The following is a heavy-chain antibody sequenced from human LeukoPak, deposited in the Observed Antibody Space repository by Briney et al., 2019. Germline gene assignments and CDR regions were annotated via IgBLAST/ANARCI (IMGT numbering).Heavy chain of an antibody. J-gene: IGHJ4*02. Sequence: GASVNVSCKASGGTFSSYAISWVRQAPGQGREWMGRIIPILGIANYAQKFQGRVTITADKSTSTAYMELSSLRSEGTAVYYCASASPPKKYSGYELGYFDYWGQGTLVTVSS. V-gene: IGHV1-69*04. CDR2: IIPILGIA. D-gene: IGHD5-12*01. CDR1: GGTFSSYA. CDR3: ASASPPKKYSGYELGYFDY.